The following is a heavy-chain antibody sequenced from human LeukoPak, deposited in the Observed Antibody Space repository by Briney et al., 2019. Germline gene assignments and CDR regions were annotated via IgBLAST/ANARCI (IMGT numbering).Heavy chain of an antibody. D-gene: IGHD2-15*01. Sequence: SCKASGYTFTSYDINWVRQAPGKGLEWVAFIRYDGSNKYYADSVKGRFTISRDNSKNTLYLQMNSLRAEDTAVYYCAKGGAYCSGGSCYLQYWGQGTLVTVSS. CDR2: IRYDGSNK. CDR3: AKGGAYCSGGSCYLQY. CDR1: GYTFTSYD. V-gene: IGHV3-30*02. J-gene: IGHJ4*02.